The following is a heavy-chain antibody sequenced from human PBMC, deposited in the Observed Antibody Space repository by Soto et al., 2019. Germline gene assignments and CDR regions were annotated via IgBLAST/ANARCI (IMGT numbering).Heavy chain of an antibody. D-gene: IGHD6-13*01. J-gene: IGHJ4*02. CDR2: IYYSGST. CDR1: GGSISSSSYY. Sequence: SETLSLTCTVSGGSISSSSYYWGWIRQPPGKGLEWIGSIYYSGSTYYNPSLKSRVTISADTSKNQFSLKLSSVTAADTAVYYCARLGLRQQLHTWRFDYWGQGTLVTVSS. CDR3: ARLGLRQQLHTWRFDY. V-gene: IGHV4-39*01.